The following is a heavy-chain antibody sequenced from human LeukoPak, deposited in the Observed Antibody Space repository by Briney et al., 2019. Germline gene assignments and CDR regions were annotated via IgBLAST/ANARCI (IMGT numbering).Heavy chain of an antibody. V-gene: IGHV3-30*18. CDR3: AKERPETGTGYDFDY. CDR1: GFTFSSYG. D-gene: IGHD1-1*01. CDR2: ISYNGNNK. Sequence: GGSLRLSCAASGFTFSSYGMHWVRQAPGKGLEWVAVISYNGNNKYHADSVKGRFTISRDNSKDTVYLKMNSLRAEDTAVYYCAKERPETGTGYDFDYWGQGILVTVSS. J-gene: IGHJ4*02.